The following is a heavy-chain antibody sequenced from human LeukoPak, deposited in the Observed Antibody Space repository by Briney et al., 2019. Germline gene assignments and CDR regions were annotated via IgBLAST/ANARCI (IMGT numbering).Heavy chain of an antibody. CDR3: ARGRGQWPVPDH. V-gene: IGHV1-2*02. J-gene: IGHJ4*02. CDR2: INPDNGAT. Sequence: GASVKVSCKASGYTFTGYYVHWLRQAPGQGLEWVGWINPDNGATDYAQKFQGRVTVTRDTSITTVHMELSRLRSDDTAVYYCARGRGQWPVPDHWGQGTLVTVSS. D-gene: IGHD6-19*01. CDR1: GYTFTGYY.